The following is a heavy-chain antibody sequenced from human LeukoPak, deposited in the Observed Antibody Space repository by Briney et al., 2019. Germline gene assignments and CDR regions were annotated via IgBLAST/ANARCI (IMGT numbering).Heavy chain of an antibody. CDR1: GGSISSYY. J-gene: IGHJ6*02. D-gene: IGHD2-15*01. CDR2: IYYSGST. Sequence: PSETLSLTCTVSGGSISSYYWSWIRQPPGKGLEWIGYIYYSGSTNHNPSLKSRVTISVDTSKNQYSLKLSSVTAADTAVYYCARDRVVVVAGLGYYYGMDVWGQGTTVTVSS. CDR3: ARDRVVVVAGLGYYYGMDV. V-gene: IGHV4-59*01.